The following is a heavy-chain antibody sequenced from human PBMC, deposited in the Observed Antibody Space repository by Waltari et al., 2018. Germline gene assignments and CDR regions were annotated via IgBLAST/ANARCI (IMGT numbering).Heavy chain of an antibody. CDR2: IRSKAYGGIK. CDR3: TRGYSSSSGRLRWFDP. V-gene: IGHV3-49*03. CDR1: GFTFGDYT. D-gene: IGHD6-6*01. Sequence: EVQLVESGGGLVQPGRSLRLSCTASGFTFGDYTMSWFRQAPGKGLEWVGFIRSKAYGGIKEYAAAVKGRLTISRDDSKSIADLQMNSLKTEDTAVYYCTRGYSSSSGRLRWFDPWGQGTLVTVSS. J-gene: IGHJ5*02.